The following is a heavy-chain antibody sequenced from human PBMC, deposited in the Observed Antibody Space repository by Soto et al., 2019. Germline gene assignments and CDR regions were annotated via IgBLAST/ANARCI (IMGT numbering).Heavy chain of an antibody. CDR3: ARDLQYSRLFYGMDV. J-gene: IGHJ6*02. CDR1: GVSISSGCYY. V-gene: IGHV4-31*03. Sequence: SETLSLTCTVSGVSISSGCYYWSWIRQHPGKGLEWIGYIYYSGSTYYNPSLKSRVTISVDTSKNQFSLKLSSVTAADTAVYYCARDLQYSRLFYGMDVWGQGTTVT. CDR2: IYYSGST. D-gene: IGHD6-13*01.